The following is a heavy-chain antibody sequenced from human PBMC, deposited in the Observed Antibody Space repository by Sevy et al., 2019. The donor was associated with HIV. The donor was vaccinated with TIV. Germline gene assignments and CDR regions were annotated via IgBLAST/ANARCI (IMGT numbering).Heavy chain of an antibody. D-gene: IGHD4-17*01. V-gene: IGHV3-20*04. CDR2: INWNGGST. CDR3: ARDHYGGNSGGGDY. CDR1: GFTFDDYG. Sequence: GGSLRLSCAASGFTFDDYGMSWVRQAPGKGLEWVSGINWNGGSTGYADSVKGRFTISRDNAKNSLYLQMNSLRAEDTALYYCARDHYGGNSGGGDYWGQGTLVTVSS. J-gene: IGHJ4*02.